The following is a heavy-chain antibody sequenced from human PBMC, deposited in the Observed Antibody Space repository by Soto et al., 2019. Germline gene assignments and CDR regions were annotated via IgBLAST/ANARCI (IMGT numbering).Heavy chain of an antibody. CDR3: ARTYYYGSGSYYQLHGFDP. V-gene: IGHV1-18*01. Sequence: QVQLVQSGAEVKKPGASVKVSCKASGYTFTSYGISWVRQAPGQGLEWMGWISAYNGNTNYEQKLQGRVPMTTDTATSPAYMELRSLRSDDTAVYYCARTYYYGSGSYYQLHGFDPWGQGTLVTVCS. CDR1: GYTFTSYG. D-gene: IGHD3-10*01. J-gene: IGHJ5*02. CDR2: ISAYNGNT.